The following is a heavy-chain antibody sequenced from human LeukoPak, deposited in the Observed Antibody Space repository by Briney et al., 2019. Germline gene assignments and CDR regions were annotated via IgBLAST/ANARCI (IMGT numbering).Heavy chain of an antibody. Sequence: SQTLSLTCAISGDSVSSNSVAWTWIRQSPSRGLEWPGRTYYRSKWYNDYAVSVKSRVTINPDTSKNQFSLQLNSVTPEDTAVYYCARRSDSSGLSFDYWGQGTVVTVSS. D-gene: IGHD3-22*01. V-gene: IGHV6-1*01. CDR3: ARRSDSSGLSFDY. J-gene: IGHJ4*02. CDR2: TYYRSKWYN. CDR1: GDSVSSNSVA.